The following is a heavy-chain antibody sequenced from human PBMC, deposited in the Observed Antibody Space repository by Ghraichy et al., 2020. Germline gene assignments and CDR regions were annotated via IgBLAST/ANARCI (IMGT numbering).Heavy chain of an antibody. CDR3: ARAQNDSSGLDAFDI. CDR2: IGTAGDT. V-gene: IGHV3-13*01. D-gene: IGHD3-22*01. Sequence: GGSLRLSCAASGFTFSSYDMHWVRQATGKGLEWVSAIGTAGDTYYPGSVKGRFTISRENAKNSLYLQMNSLRAGDTAVYYCARAQNDSSGLDAFDIWGQGTMVTVSS. CDR1: GFTFSSYD. J-gene: IGHJ3*02.